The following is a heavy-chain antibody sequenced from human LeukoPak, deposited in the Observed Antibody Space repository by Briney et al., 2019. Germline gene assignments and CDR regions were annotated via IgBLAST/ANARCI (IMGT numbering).Heavy chain of an antibody. D-gene: IGHD3-3*01. V-gene: IGHV1-18*01. J-gene: IGHJ5*02. Sequence: ASVKVSCKASGYTFTSYGISWVRQAPAQGLEWMGWISTYNGNTNYAQKLEGRVTMTTDTSTSTAYMELRSLRSDDTAVYYCARDLGLEWLLFNPWGQGTLVTVSS. CDR2: ISTYNGNT. CDR3: ARDLGLEWLLFNP. CDR1: GYTFTSYG.